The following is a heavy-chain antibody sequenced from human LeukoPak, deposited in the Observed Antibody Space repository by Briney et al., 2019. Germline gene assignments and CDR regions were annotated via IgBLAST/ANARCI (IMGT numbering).Heavy chain of an antibody. CDR3: ARQKFDVFDI. CDR2: ISGSHSTT. CDR1: GFTFSSYA. Sequence: GGSLRLSRAASGFTFSSYAMTWVRQAPGKGLEWVSTISGSHSTTYYADSVKGRFTISRDNSKNTLYLQMNSLRAEDTAVYYCARQKFDVFDIWGQGTMVTVSS. J-gene: IGHJ3*02. V-gene: IGHV3-23*01.